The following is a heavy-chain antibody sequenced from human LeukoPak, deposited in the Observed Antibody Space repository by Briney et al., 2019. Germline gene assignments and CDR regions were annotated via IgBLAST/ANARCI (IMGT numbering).Heavy chain of an antibody. J-gene: IGHJ4*02. Sequence: SETLSLTCAVYGGSFSGYYWSWIRQPPGKGLEWIGEINHSGSTNYNPSLKCRVTISVDTSKNQFSLKLSSVTAADTAVYYCARLPTYYYDSSGYFGFDYWGQGTLVTVSS. CDR1: GGSFSGYY. CDR2: INHSGST. D-gene: IGHD3-22*01. CDR3: ARLPTYYYDSSGYFGFDY. V-gene: IGHV4-34*01.